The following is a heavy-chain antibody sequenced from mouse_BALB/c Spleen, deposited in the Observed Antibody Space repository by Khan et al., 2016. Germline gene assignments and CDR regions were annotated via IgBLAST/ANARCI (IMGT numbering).Heavy chain of an antibody. Sequence: VQLKESGAELVRPGALVKLTCKASGFNINDYYMHWVKQRPEQGLEWIGWIDPENGNSIYDPKFQGKASITADTSSNTDYLQVNSLTSEDTAVYYCARSPYFFDYWGQGTTLTVSS. CDR2: IDPENGNS. J-gene: IGHJ2*01. V-gene: IGHV14-1*02. CDR3: ARSPYFFDY. CDR1: GFNINDYY.